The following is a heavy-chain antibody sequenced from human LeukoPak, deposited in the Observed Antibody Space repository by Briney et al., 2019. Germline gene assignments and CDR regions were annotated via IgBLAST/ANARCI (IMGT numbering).Heavy chain of an antibody. D-gene: IGHD2/OR15-2a*01. CDR3: ARGIVRFDY. CDR2: ISSSGSTI. Sequence: GGSLRLSCAASGFTFSSYEMNWVRQAPGKGLEWVSYISSSGSTIYYADSVKGRFTISRDNAKNSLYLQMNSLRAEDTAVYHCARGIVRFDYWGQGTLVTVSS. J-gene: IGHJ4*02. V-gene: IGHV3-48*03. CDR1: GFTFSSYE.